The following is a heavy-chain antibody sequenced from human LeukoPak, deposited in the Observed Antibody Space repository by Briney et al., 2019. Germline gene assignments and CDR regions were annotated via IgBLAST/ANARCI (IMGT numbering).Heavy chain of an antibody. V-gene: IGHV4-59*01. Sequence: SETLSLTCTVSGGPIRYYYWSWIRQSPGKGLEWIGYIYYNGSTNYNPSLKSRVTISVDMSKNQFSLKMSSVTAADTAVYYCARKGGLFDYWGQGRLVTVSS. CDR2: IYYNGST. CDR3: ARKGGLFDY. D-gene: IGHD2-15*01. J-gene: IGHJ4*02. CDR1: GGPIRYYY.